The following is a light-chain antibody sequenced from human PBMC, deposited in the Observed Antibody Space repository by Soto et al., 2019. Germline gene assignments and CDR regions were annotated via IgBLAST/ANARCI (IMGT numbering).Light chain of an antibody. CDR3: QSYDSSLSGSGVV. CDR2: GNS. CDR1: SSNIGAGYD. V-gene: IGLV1-40*01. Sequence: QSALTQPPSVSGAPGQRVTISCTGSSSNIGAGYDVHWYQQLPGTAPKLLIYGNSNRPSGVPDRFSGSKSGTSASLAITGLQAEDEADDYCQSYDSSLSGSGVVFGGGTKLTVL. J-gene: IGLJ2*01.